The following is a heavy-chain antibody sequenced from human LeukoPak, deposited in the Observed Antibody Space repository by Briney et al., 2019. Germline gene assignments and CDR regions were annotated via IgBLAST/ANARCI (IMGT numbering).Heavy chain of an antibody. D-gene: IGHD3-22*01. CDR3: ARDQGDSSGYYSY. CDR1: GFTFSDYY. CDR2: ISSSGSHI. V-gene: IGHV3-11*01. Sequence: GGSLRLSCAASGFTFSDYYMSWLRQAPGKGLEWVSYISSSGSHIYYADSVKGRFTISRDNAKNSLYLQMNSLRAEDTAVYYCARDQGDSSGYYSYWGQGTLVTVSS. J-gene: IGHJ4*02.